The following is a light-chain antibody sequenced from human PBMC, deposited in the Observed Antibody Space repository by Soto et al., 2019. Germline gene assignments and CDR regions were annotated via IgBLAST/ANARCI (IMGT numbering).Light chain of an antibody. V-gene: IGKV3-11*01. J-gene: IGKJ4*01. Sequence: EVVLTQSPGTLSLSPGERATLSCRASQSVSSFFAWCQQRHAQPPRLLLYDASNRAAGILTRFRCSGSCTGYTLTISSLEPEDFASYCCKHRSNWALTFGGGTKVEIK. CDR1: QSVSSF. CDR3: KHRSNWALT. CDR2: DAS.